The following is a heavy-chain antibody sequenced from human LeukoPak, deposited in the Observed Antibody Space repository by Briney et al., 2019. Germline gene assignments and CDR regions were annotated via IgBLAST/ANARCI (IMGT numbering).Heavy chain of an antibody. CDR2: ISAGSTYI. Sequence: GGSLRLSCAASGFTFSNYHINWVRQAPGKGLEWVSCISAGSTYIYYADSVKGRVTISTDNAKNSLYLQMNSLRAEDMALYYCANQPYSSRWYYFDYGGQEPLVPVSS. D-gene: IGHD6-13*01. J-gene: IGHJ4*02. CDR3: ANQPYSSRWYYFDY. V-gene: IGHV3-21*04. CDR1: GFTFSNYH.